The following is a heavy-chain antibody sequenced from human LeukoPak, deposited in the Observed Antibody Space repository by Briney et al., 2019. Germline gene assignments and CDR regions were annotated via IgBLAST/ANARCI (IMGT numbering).Heavy chain of an antibody. Sequence: ASVNVSCKASGYTFTRYDINEVRQATGQGLEWMGWMNPNRGNTGYAQKFQGRVTITRNTSISTAYMELSSLRSEDTAVYYCARADGGGSCYLYWGQGTLVTVSS. V-gene: IGHV1-8*01. J-gene: IGHJ4*02. CDR2: MNPNRGNT. D-gene: IGHD2-15*01. CDR1: GYTFTRYD. CDR3: ARADGGGSCYLY.